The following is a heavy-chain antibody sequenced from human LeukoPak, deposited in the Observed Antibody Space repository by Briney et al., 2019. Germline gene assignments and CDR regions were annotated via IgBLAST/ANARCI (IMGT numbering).Heavy chain of an antibody. J-gene: IGHJ4*02. Sequence: ASVKVSCKASGYTFTSYGISWVRQAPGQGLEWMGWISAYNGNTNYAQKLQGRVTMTTDTSTSTAYMELRSLRSDDTAVYYCARVVTMVRGKLKDFDYWGQGTLVTASS. CDR1: GYTFTSYG. V-gene: IGHV1-18*01. D-gene: IGHD3-10*01. CDR2: ISAYNGNT. CDR3: ARVVTMVRGKLKDFDY.